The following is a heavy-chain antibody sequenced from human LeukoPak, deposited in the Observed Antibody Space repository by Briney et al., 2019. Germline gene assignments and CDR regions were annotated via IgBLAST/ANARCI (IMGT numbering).Heavy chain of an antibody. J-gene: IGHJ3*02. D-gene: IGHD2-21*02. V-gene: IGHV4-39*01. CDR3: ARHEAAYCGGDCYLRAFDI. CDR1: GGSISSGGYY. Sequence: SETLSLTCTVSGGSISSGGYYWSWIRQHPGKGLEWIGTIYYRGSTYYNPSLKSRVTISVDTSKKQFSLKLSSVTAADTAVYYCARHEAAYCGGDCYLRAFDIWGQGTMVTVSS. CDR2: IYYRGST.